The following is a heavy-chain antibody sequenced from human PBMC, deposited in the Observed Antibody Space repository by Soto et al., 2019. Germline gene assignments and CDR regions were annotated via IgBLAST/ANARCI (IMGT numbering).Heavy chain of an antibody. CDR1: GFTFSSYA. Sequence: PGGSLRLSCAASGFTFSSYAMTWVRRAPGKGLEWVSGITGSGGRTFYADSVKGRFTISRDNSKNMLYLRMNSLRAEDTAVYYCAKGWAYNWNDEPLDYWGQGTLVTVSS. J-gene: IGHJ4*02. CDR3: AKGWAYNWNDEPLDY. D-gene: IGHD1-1*01. V-gene: IGHV3-23*01. CDR2: ITGSGGRT.